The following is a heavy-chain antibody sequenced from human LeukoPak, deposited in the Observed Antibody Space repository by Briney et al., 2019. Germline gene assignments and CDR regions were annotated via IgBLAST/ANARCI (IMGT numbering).Heavy chain of an antibody. Sequence: ASVKVSCKASGYTFTKYGISWVRQAPGQGLEWMGMINPSGGGTGYAQRFQGRVTMTRDTSTSTVYMDLSSLRSEDTAVYYCARVSMGATYFRAFDIWGQGTMVTVSS. CDR1: GYTFTKYG. CDR3: ARVSMGATYFRAFDI. CDR2: INPSGGGT. D-gene: IGHD1-26*01. J-gene: IGHJ3*02. V-gene: IGHV1-46*01.